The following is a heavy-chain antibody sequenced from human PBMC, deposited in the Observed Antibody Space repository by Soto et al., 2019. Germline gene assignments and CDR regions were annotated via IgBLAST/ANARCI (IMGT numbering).Heavy chain of an antibody. CDR2: ITVSGGAT. Sequence: EVQLLESGGGLVQPGGSLRLSCAASGFTFSSFAMSWVRQAPGKGLEWVSSITVSGGATYYAGSVKGRFTISRDNSKNTLYLQMSSLSADVTALYYWAKGGIGAAGLDYLVQGTLVTVSS. J-gene: IGHJ4*02. CDR1: GFTFSSFA. CDR3: AKGGIGAAGLDY. D-gene: IGHD6-13*01. V-gene: IGHV3-23*01.